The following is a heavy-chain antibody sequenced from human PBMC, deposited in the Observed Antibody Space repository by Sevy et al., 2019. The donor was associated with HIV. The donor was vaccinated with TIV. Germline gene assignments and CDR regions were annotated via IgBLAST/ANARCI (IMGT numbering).Heavy chain of an antibody. Sequence: SGPTLVKPTQTLTLTCTFSGFSLSTSGVGVGWIRQPPGKALEWLALIYWDDDKRYSPSLKSRLTITKDTSKNQVVLTMTNMDPVDTATYYCAHRLGGILEWSPFYPWGQGTLVTVSS. D-gene: IGHD3-3*01. CDR1: GFSLSTSGVG. CDR3: AHRLGGILEWSPFYP. CDR2: IYWDDDK. V-gene: IGHV2-5*02. J-gene: IGHJ5*02.